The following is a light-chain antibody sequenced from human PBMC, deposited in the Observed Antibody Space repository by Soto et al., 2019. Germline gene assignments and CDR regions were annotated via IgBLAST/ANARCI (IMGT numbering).Light chain of an antibody. Sequence: DIQMAPSPSPPSASVGDRVTITFRASQSISSWLAWYQQKPGKAPKLLIYDASSLESGVPSRFSGSGSGTEFTLTISSLQPDDFATYYCQQYNSYPWTFGQGTKVDIK. CDR1: QSISSW. CDR3: QQYNSYPWT. CDR2: DAS. V-gene: IGKV1-5*01. J-gene: IGKJ1*01.